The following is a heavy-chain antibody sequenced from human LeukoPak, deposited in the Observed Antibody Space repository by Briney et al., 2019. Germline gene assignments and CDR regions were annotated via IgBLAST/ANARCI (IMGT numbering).Heavy chain of an antibody. CDR1: GGSISSSSYY. J-gene: IGHJ4*02. V-gene: IGHV4-39*07. CDR2: IYYSGST. Sequence: SETLSLTCTVSGGSISSSSYYWGWIRQPPGKGLEWIGSIYYSGSTYYNPSLKSRVTISVDTSKNQFSLKLSSVTAADTAVYYCARGLAHSTVPKGDYWGQGTLVTVSS. CDR3: ARGLAHSTVPKGDY. D-gene: IGHD4-17*01.